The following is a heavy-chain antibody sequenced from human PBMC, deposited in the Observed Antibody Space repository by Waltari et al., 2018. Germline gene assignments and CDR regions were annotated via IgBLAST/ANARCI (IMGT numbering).Heavy chain of an antibody. CDR3: AKGGVGWLLVDYYYYGMDV. J-gene: IGHJ6*02. V-gene: IGHV3-23*01. D-gene: IGHD3-9*01. CDR1: GFTFSSYA. CDR2: ISGSGGST. Sequence: EVQLLESGGGLVQPGGSLRLSCAASGFTFSSYAMSWVRQAPGQGLEWVSAISGSGGSTYYADSVKGRFTISRDNSKNTLYLQMNSLRAEDTAVYYCAKGGVGWLLVDYYYYGMDVWGQGTTVTVSS.